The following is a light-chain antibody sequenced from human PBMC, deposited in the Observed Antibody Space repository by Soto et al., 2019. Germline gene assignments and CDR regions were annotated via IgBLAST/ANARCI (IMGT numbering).Light chain of an antibody. CDR3: QQYYSSPYT. J-gene: IGKJ2*01. CDR2: WAS. Sequence: DIVMTQSPDSLAVSLGERATINCKSSQSVLYSSNSKNYLAWYQQKPGQPPKLLIYWASTRESGVPDRFSGSGSGKDFTLTLSRLQAGDGAVYYCQQYYSSPYTFGQGTKLEIK. CDR1: QSVLYSSNSKNY. V-gene: IGKV4-1*01.